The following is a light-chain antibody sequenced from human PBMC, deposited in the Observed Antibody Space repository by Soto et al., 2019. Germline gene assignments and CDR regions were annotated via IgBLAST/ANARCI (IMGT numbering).Light chain of an antibody. CDR2: ATS. V-gene: IGKV3-20*01. Sequence: EIVLTQSPGTLSLSPGETATLSCRASQTIGSTYLAWYQQKPGQAPRLLIFATSSRATGIPDRFSGSGSGTDFTLSISRLEPEDCAVYYCQQYASSPLLTFGGGTKVEIK. J-gene: IGKJ4*01. CDR3: QQYASSPLLT. CDR1: QTIGSTY.